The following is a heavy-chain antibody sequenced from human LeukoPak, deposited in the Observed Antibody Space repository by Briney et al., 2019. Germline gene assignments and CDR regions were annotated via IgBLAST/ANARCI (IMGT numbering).Heavy chain of an antibody. D-gene: IGHD2-15*01. V-gene: IGHV3-48*03. CDR3: ARGADGVSSNSRGWFDP. CDR1: GFTFSSYE. CDR2: ISSSGSTI. J-gene: IGHJ5*02. Sequence: GGSLRLSCAASGFTFSSYEMNWVRQAPGKGLEWVSYISSSGSTIYYADSVRGRFTISRDNAKNSLYLQMNSLRAEDTAVYFCARGADGVSSNSRGWFDPWGQGTLVTVSS.